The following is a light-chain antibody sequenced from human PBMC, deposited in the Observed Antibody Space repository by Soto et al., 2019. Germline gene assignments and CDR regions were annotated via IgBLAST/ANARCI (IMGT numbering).Light chain of an antibody. CDR3: QQYGASPR. V-gene: IGKV3-20*01. CDR2: GAS. J-gene: IGKJ5*01. CDR1: QSVSSSY. Sequence: DIVLTQSPGTLSLSPGERATLSCRARQSVSSSYLAWYQHKPGQAPRLLIYGASSRATGIPDRFSGSGSGTDFTLTINRLEPEDVAVYFCQQYGASPRFGQGTRLEIK.